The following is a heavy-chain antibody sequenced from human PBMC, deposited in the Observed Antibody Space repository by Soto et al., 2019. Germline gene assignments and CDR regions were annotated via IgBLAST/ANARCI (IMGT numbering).Heavy chain of an antibody. CDR1: GYTFTSYY. V-gene: IGHV1-46*03. D-gene: IGHD3-3*01. Sequence: VKVSCKASGYTFTSYYMHWFRQAPGQGLEWMGVINPSGGSTSYAQKFQGRVTMTRDTSTSTVYMELSSLRSEDTAVYYCARVGSTIFGVVPQSPLTFDYWGQGTLVTVSS. CDR3: ARVGSTIFGVVPQSPLTFDY. J-gene: IGHJ4*02. CDR2: INPSGGST.